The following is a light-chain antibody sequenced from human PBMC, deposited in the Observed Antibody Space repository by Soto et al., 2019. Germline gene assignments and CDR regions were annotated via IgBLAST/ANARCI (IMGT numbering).Light chain of an antibody. CDR2: RVS. CDR3: MQGTQFPPYT. CDR1: QSLVHSDGYTY. Sequence: IVMTQTPLSSPVTLGQPASISCRSSQSLVHSDGYTYLSWYQLKPGQPPRLLIYRVSNRFSGVPSRFSGHGAGTDFTLRISRVESEDVGVYFCMQGTQFPPYTFGQGTKLEI. J-gene: IGKJ2*01. V-gene: IGKV2-24*01.